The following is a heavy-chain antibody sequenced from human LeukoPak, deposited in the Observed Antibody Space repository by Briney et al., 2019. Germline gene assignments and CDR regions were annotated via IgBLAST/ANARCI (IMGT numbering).Heavy chain of an antibody. CDR3: ARDGSNWFDP. Sequence: SSETLSLTCTVSGGSISSYYWSWIRQPPGKGLEWIGYIYYSGSTNYRPSLKSRVTISVDTSKNQFSLKLSSVTAADTAVYYCARDGSNWFDPWGQGTLVTVSS. V-gene: IGHV4-59*12. CDR1: GGSISSYY. J-gene: IGHJ5*02. CDR2: IYYSGST.